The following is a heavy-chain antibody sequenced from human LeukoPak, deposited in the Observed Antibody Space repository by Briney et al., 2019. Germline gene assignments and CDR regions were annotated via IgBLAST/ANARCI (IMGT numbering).Heavy chain of an antibody. V-gene: IGHV3-30*02. CDR3: AKEGAPHDPLNYDFLGLGTGYYMDV. J-gene: IGHJ6*03. CDR1: GFTFSSYG. CDR2: IRYDGSNK. Sequence: GGSLRLSCAASGFTFSSYGMHWVRQAPGKGLEWVAFIRYDGSNKYYADSVKGRFTISRDNSKNTLYLQMNSLRAEDTAVYYCAKEGAPHDPLNYDFLGLGTGYYMDVWGKGTTVTVSS. D-gene: IGHD3-3*01.